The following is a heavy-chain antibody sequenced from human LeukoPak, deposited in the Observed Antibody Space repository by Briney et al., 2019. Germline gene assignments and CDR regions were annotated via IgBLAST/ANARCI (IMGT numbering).Heavy chain of an antibody. V-gene: IGHV4-30-4*01. D-gene: IGHD2-21*02. Sequence: SQTLSLTCTVSGGSISSGDYYWSWIRQPPGRGLEWIGYIYYSGSTYYNPSLKSRVTISVDTSKNQFSLKLSSVTAADTAVYYCARSVVVTAIPDYSDYWGQGTLVTVSS. J-gene: IGHJ4*02. CDR2: IYYSGST. CDR3: ARSVVVTAIPDYSDY. CDR1: GGSISSGDYY.